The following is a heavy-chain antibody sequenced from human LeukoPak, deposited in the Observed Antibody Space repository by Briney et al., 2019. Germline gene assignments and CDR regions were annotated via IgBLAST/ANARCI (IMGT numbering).Heavy chain of an antibody. V-gene: IGHV3-74*01. CDR1: GFTFSSYW. Sequence: GGSLRLSCAASGFTFSSYWMHWVRQAPGKGLVWVSRINSDRSSTSYADSVKGRFTISRDNAKNTLYLQMNSLRAEDTAVYYCARGSSGYDLWYWGQGTLVTVPS. J-gene: IGHJ4*02. CDR2: INSDRSST. CDR3: ARGSSGYDLWY. D-gene: IGHD5-12*01.